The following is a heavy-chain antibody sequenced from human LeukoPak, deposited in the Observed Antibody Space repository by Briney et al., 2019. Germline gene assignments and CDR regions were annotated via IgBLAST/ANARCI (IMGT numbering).Heavy chain of an antibody. D-gene: IGHD5-18*01. CDR1: GYTFTGYY. V-gene: IGHV1-2*06. CDR2: INPNSGGT. J-gene: IGHJ3*02. Sequence: GASVKVSCKASGYTFTGYYMHWVRQAPRQGLEWMGRINPNSGGTNYAQKFQGRVTMTRDTSISTAYMELSRLRSDDTAVYYCARYSYGSRAFDIWGQGTMVTVSS. CDR3: ARYSYGSRAFDI.